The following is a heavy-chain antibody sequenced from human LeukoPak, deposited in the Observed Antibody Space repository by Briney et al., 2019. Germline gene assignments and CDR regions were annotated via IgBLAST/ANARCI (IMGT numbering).Heavy chain of an antibody. D-gene: IGHD6-19*01. J-gene: IGHJ4*02. CDR1: GFTVSSNY. CDR3: ARDQGSGWYGGFDY. CDR2: IYSGGST. Sequence: GGSLRLSSAASGFTVSSNYMSWVRQAPGKGLEWVSVIYSGGSTYYADSVKGRFTISRDNSKNTLYLQMNSLRAEDTAVYYCARDQGSGWYGGFDYWGQGTPVTVSS. V-gene: IGHV3-66*02.